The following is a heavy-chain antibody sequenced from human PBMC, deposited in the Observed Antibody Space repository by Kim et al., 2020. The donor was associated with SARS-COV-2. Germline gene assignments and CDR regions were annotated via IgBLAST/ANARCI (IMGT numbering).Heavy chain of an antibody. CDR3: ARREVQQLRYFQH. J-gene: IGHJ1*01. Sequence: SETLSLTCTVSGGSISSSSYYWGWIRQPPGKGLEWIGSIYYSGSTYYNPSLKSRVTISVDTSKNQFSLKLSSVTAADTAVYYCARREVQQLRYFQHWGQGTLVTVSS. CDR2: IYYSGST. CDR1: GGSISSSSYY. V-gene: IGHV4-39*01. D-gene: IGHD6-13*01.